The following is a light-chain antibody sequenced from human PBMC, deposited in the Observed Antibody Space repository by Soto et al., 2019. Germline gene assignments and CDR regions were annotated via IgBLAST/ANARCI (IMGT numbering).Light chain of an antibody. J-gene: IGKJ2*01. V-gene: IGKV3-11*01. CDR1: QSVSSY. CDR2: DAS. Sequence: EIVLTQSPATLSLSPGERATLSCRASQSVSSYLAWYKQKPGQAPRILIYDASNRATGIPARFSGSGSGTDFTLTISSLEPEDFAVYYCQQRSNWPPYTFGQGTKLEIK. CDR3: QQRSNWPPYT.